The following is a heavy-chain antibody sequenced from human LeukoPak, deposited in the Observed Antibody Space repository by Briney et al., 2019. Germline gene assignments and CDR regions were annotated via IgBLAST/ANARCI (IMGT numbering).Heavy chain of an antibody. CDR1: GDSMTNDY. CDR3: ARDGRGYYYMDV. J-gene: IGHJ6*03. CDR2: IYYAGQT. Sequence: SETLSLTCTVSGDSMTNDYWTWIRQPPGKGLEWVGYIYYAGQTNYNPSLRSRVTFSLDASKTQFSLQLTSVTAADTAVYYCARDGRGYYYMDVWGKGTTVTVSS. V-gene: IGHV4-59*12.